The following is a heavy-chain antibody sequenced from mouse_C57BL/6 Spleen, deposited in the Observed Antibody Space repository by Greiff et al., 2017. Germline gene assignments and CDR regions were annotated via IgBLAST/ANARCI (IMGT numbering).Heavy chain of an antibody. D-gene: IGHD2-3*01. Sequence: VQLQESGAELVKPGASVKMSCKASGYTFTSYWITWVKQRPGQGLEWIGDIYPGSGSTNYNEKFKSKATLTVDTSSSTAYMQLSSLTSEDSAVYYCARRDGYLYYYAMDYWGQGTSVTVSS. CDR1: GYTFTSYW. CDR2: IYPGSGST. V-gene: IGHV1-55*01. J-gene: IGHJ4*01. CDR3: ARRDGYLYYYAMDY.